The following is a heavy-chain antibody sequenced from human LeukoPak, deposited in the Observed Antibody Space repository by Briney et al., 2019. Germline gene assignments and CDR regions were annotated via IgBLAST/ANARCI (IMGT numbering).Heavy chain of an antibody. D-gene: IGHD2-8*01. CDR1: GGSISSYY. CDR3: AREAHPPNSGPFDY. J-gene: IGHJ4*02. V-gene: IGHV4-59*01. Sequence: SETLSLTCTVSGGSISSYYWSWIRQPPGKGLEWIGYIYYSGSTNFNPSLKSRVTISVDTSKNQFSLKLSSVTAADTAVYYCAREAHPPNSGPFDYWGQGTLVTVSS. CDR2: IYYSGST.